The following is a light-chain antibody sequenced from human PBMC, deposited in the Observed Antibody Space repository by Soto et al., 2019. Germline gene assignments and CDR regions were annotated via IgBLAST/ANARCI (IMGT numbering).Light chain of an antibody. V-gene: IGLV2-23*02. CDR1: SSDVVTYDL. CDR3: CSYSGPSTYVV. CDR2: AVT. J-gene: IGLJ2*01. Sequence: QSALTQPASVSGSPGQSITISCTGTSSDVVTYDLVSWYQQHPGKAPKLVISAVTKRPSGVSDRFSGSKSGNTASLTISGLQTEDEADYYCCSYSGPSTYVVFGGGTKLTVL.